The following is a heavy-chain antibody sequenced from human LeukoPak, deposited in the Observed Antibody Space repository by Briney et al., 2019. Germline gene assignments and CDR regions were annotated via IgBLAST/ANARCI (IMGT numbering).Heavy chain of an antibody. CDR2: IRYDGSNK. J-gene: IGHJ4*02. Sequence: GGSLRLSCAASGFTFSSYGMHWVRQAPGKGLEWVAFIRYDGSNKYYADSVKGRFTISRDNSKNTLYLQMNSLRAEDTAVYYCAKETLRHAYCSSTSCYTAEDYWGQGTLVTVSS. V-gene: IGHV3-30*02. CDR3: AKETLRHAYCSSTSCYTAEDY. D-gene: IGHD2-2*02. CDR1: GFTFSSYG.